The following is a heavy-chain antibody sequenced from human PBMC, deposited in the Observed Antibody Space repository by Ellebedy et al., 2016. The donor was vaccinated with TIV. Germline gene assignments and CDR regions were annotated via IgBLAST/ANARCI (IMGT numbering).Heavy chain of an antibody. CDR1: GFTFTSYS. D-gene: IGHD3-22*01. J-gene: IGHJ4*02. Sequence: PGGSLRLSCAASGFTFTSYSMNWVRQAPGKGLEWISYISNSDTIYYADSVRGRFTISRDKAKKSVYLQMNSLRVDDTGVYYCARDAMIWIFHSWGQGTLVTVSS. CDR3: ARDAMIWIFHS. CDR2: ISNSDTI. V-gene: IGHV3-48*01.